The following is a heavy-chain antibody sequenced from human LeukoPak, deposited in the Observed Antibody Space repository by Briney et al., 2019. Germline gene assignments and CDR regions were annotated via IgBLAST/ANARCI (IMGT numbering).Heavy chain of an antibody. V-gene: IGHV3-30*18. CDR2: IANDGRDK. CDR1: GFTFSTYG. CDR3: AKDENIAAAGYHFDS. Sequence: PGGSLRLSCAASGFTFSTYGMHWVRQAPGKGLEWVAVIANDGRDKKYVDSVKGRFTISRDNSKNTLYLQMNSLRAEDTAVYYCAKDENIAAAGYHFDSWGQGTLVTVSS. J-gene: IGHJ4*02. D-gene: IGHD6-13*01.